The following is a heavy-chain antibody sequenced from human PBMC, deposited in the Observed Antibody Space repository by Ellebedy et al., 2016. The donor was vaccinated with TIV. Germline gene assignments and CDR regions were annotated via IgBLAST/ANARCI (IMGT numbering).Heavy chain of an antibody. D-gene: IGHD1-26*01. V-gene: IGHV4-39*01. CDR1: GGSISSSSHY. Sequence: GSLRLXXTVSGGSISSSSHYWGWIRQPPGKGLEWIGGVYDTGTPHYNPSLKSRVTLSVETSKRQFSLKLSSVTAADTAVYYCARGRVPSESWGQGTLVTVSS. CDR3: ARGRVPSES. J-gene: IGHJ5*02. CDR2: VYDTGTP.